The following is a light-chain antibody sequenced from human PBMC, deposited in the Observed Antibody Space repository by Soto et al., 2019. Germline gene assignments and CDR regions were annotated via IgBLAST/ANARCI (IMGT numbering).Light chain of an antibody. V-gene: IGKV3-15*01. CDR2: GAF. CDR1: QSVSYN. CDR3: QHYENWLQLT. J-gene: IGKJ4*01. Sequence: EIVMTQSPATLSVSPGERATLSCRASQSVSYNLAWYQQKPGQGPRLLIYGAFTMATGIPARFSGSGSGTEFTLTMSSLQSEDFSVYCCQHYENWLQLTFGGGTKVEI.